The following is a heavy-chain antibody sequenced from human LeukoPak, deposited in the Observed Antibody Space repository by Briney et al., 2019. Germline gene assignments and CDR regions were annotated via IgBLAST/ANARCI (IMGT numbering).Heavy chain of an antibody. CDR1: GGSISSYY. D-gene: IGHD6-19*01. Sequence: PSETLSLTCTGSGGSISSYYWSWIRQPPGKGLEWIGYIYYSGSTNYNPSLKSRVTISVDTSKNQFSLKLSSVTAADTAVYYCARDSIAVAGDNYYYYMDVWGKGTTVTVSS. CDR2: IYYSGST. CDR3: ARDSIAVAGDNYYYYMDV. V-gene: IGHV4-59*01. J-gene: IGHJ6*03.